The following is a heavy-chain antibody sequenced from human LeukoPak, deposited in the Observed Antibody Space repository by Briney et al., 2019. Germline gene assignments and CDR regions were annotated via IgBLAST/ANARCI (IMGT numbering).Heavy chain of an antibody. D-gene: IGHD1-1*01. Sequence: ASVKVSCKASGGTFSSYPVSWVRRAPGRGLEWMGGIIPVFGTANYAEKFQGRVTITTDESTSTAYMELSSLRSEDTAVYYCARNSPGPERFYYMDVWGKGTTVTVSS. J-gene: IGHJ6*03. CDR1: GGTFSSYP. V-gene: IGHV1-69*05. CDR2: IIPVFGTA. CDR3: ARNSPGPERFYYMDV.